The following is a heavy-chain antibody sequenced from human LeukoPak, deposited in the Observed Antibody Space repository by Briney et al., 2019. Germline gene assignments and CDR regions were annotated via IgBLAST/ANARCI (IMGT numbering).Heavy chain of an antibody. D-gene: IGHD4-23*01. V-gene: IGHV3-64D*06. CDR1: GITFSSYA. Sequence: GGSLRLSCSASGITFSSYAMHWVRQAPGKGLECVSAITGDGGRTYYADSVKGRFTISRDNSKNTLYLQMNSLRAEDTAVYYCVKDPFYGGNPLYYFDYWGQGTLVTVSS. CDR3: VKDPFYGGNPLYYFDY. CDR2: ITGDGGRT. J-gene: IGHJ4*02.